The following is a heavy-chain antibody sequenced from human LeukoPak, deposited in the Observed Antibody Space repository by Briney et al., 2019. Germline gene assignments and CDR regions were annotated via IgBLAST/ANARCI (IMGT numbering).Heavy chain of an antibody. J-gene: IGHJ4*02. D-gene: IGHD3-9*01. CDR1: GYTFTGYY. CDR3: ARGSFAWLQSDY. Sequence: VKVSCKASGYTFTGYYMHWVRQAPGQGLEGMGWINPNSGSTNYAQKSQGRVTMTRDTSISTAYLGLSRLRSDDTAVYYCARGSFAWLQSDYWGPGTLVTVSS. CDR2: INPNSGST. V-gene: IGHV1-2*02.